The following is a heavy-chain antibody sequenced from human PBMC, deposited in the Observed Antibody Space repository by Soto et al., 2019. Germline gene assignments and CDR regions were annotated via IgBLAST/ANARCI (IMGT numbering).Heavy chain of an antibody. Sequence: GGSLRLSCAASGFTFSSYSMNWVRQAPGKGLEWVSSISSSSSYIYYADSVKGRFTISRDNAKNSLYLQMNSLRAEDTAVYYCANMAQGGSSSVYWGQGTLVTVSS. CDR3: ANMAQGGSSSVY. J-gene: IGHJ4*02. D-gene: IGHD6-6*01. CDR1: GFTFSSYS. CDR2: ISSSSSYI. V-gene: IGHV3-21*04.